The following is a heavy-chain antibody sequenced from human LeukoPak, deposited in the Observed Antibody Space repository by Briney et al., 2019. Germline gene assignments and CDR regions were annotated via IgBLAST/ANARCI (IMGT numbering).Heavy chain of an antibody. Sequence: GGSLRLSCAASGFTFSSYAMHWVRQAPGKGLEGVEVISYDGSNKYYADSVKGRFTISRDNSKNTLYLQMNSLRAEDTAVYYCARDAYYYGSGSYYERRYYYYYYMDVWGKGTTVTVSS. CDR2: ISYDGSNK. CDR1: GFTFSSYA. V-gene: IGHV3-30*04. D-gene: IGHD3-10*01. J-gene: IGHJ6*03. CDR3: ARDAYYYGSGSYYERRYYYYYYMDV.